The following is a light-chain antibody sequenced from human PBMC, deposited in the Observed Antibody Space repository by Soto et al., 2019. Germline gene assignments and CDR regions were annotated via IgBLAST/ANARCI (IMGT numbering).Light chain of an antibody. V-gene: IGKV3-20*01. J-gene: IGKJ2*01. CDR1: QSVSSSY. Sequence: EIVLTQSPGTLSLSPGERATLSCRASQSVSSSYLAWYQQKPGQAPRLLIYGASSRATGIPDRFSGSGSGTDFTLTIGRLEPEDFVVYSCQQYGSSPRTFGQGTKLEI. CDR3: QQYGSSPRT. CDR2: GAS.